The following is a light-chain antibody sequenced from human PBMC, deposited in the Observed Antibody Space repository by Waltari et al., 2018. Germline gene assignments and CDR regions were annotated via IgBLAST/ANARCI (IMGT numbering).Light chain of an antibody. CDR1: QSLLHSNGYNY. J-gene: IGKJ1*01. V-gene: IGKV2-28*01. Sequence: DTVMTQSPLSLTVTPGEPASISCRSSQSLLHSNGYNYWDWYLQKPGQPPQLLIYLGSDRASGVPDRFSGSGSGTDFTLKISSVEAEDIGVYYCMQALHTPPAFGQGTRVEI. CDR2: LGS. CDR3: MQALHTPPA.